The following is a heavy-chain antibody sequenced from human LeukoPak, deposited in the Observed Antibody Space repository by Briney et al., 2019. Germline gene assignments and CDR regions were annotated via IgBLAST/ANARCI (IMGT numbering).Heavy chain of an antibody. CDR3: ARDGLSSGQRSRDYYYGMDV. Sequence: PGGSLRLSCAASEFTFSSYIMHWVRQAPGKGLEWVAAIASDASHTFYVESVKGRFTISRDNSKNTLYLQMNSLRAEDTAVYYCARDGLSSGQRSRDYYYGMDVWGQGTTVTVSS. CDR1: EFTFSSYI. CDR2: IASDASHT. D-gene: IGHD3-10*01. J-gene: IGHJ6*02. V-gene: IGHV3-30-3*01.